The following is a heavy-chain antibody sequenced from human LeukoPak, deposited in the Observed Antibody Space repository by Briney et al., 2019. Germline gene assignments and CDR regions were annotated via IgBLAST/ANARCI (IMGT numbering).Heavy chain of an antibody. Sequence: GGSLRLSCAASGFTFSSYSMNWVRQAPGKGLEWVSSISSSSSYTYYADSVKGRFTISRDNSKNTLYLQMNSLRAEDTAVYYCAKDRSNWGYYFDYWGQGTLVTVSS. V-gene: IGHV3-21*04. CDR1: GFTFSSYS. J-gene: IGHJ4*02. CDR2: ISSSSSYT. D-gene: IGHD7-27*01. CDR3: AKDRSNWGYYFDY.